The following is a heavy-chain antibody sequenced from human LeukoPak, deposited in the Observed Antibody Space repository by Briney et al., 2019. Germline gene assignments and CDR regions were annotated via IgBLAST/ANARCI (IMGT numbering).Heavy chain of an antibody. CDR2: IYYSGST. D-gene: IGHD3-3*01. CDR3: ARESRFLEWSADY. Sequence: PSETLSLTCTVSGGSISSGDYYWSWIRQPPGKGLEWIGYIYYSGSTYYNPSLKSRVTISVDTSKNQFSLKLSSVTAADTAVYYCARESRFLEWSADYWDQGTLVTVSS. V-gene: IGHV4-30-4*08. CDR1: GGSISSGDYY. J-gene: IGHJ4*02.